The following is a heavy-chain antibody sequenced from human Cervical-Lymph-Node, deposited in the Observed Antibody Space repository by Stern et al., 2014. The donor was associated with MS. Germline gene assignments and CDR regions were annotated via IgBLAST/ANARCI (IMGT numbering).Heavy chain of an antibody. CDR1: GFTFSLYD. J-gene: IGHJ5*02. D-gene: IGHD3-22*01. V-gene: IGHV3-30*18. CDR3: AKDPRIYDSSGYLDA. CDR2: ISHDGDNK. Sequence: QVQLVESGGGVVQPGRSLRLSCAASGFTFSLYDMHWVRQAPGKGLEWVAVISHDGDNKFYTDSVKGRFTISRDSSKSTLYLQLNSLRPEDTAIYYCAKDPRIYDSSGYLDAWGQGTLVTVSS.